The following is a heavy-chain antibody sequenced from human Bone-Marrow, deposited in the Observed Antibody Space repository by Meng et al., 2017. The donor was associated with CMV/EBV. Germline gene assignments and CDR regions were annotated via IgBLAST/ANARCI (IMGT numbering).Heavy chain of an antibody. CDR1: GYTFTSYD. CDR2: MNPNSGNT. CDR3: ATGVADFEY. D-gene: IGHD6-19*01. V-gene: IGHV1-8*01. Sequence: QVQLLQPGAEVKKPGASLKVSCKASGYTFTSYDINSVRQAAGQGLEWMGWMNPNSGNTDYAQKFQGRVTMTRNISKSTAYMDLSSLRSEDTAVYYCATGVADFEYWGQGTLVTVSS. J-gene: IGHJ4*02.